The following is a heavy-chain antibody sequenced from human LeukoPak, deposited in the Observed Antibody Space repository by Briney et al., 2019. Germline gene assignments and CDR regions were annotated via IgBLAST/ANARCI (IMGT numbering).Heavy chain of an antibody. Sequence: GGSLSLSRAASGFAFSSYAMSWVRQAPGKGLEWVSGVSGSGGSTYYADSVKGRFTICRDNSKNQLYLQMNSLRAEDTAVYYCAKDLDIVATITGNWGQGTGVPVSS. CDR2: VSGSGGST. V-gene: IGHV3-23*01. CDR3: AKDLDIVATITGN. CDR1: GFAFSSYA. D-gene: IGHD5-12*01. J-gene: IGHJ4*02.